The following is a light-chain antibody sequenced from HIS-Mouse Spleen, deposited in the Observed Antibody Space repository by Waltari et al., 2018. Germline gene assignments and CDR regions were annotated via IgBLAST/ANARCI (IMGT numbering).Light chain of an antibody. CDR2: DVS. CDR1: SSDVGGYNY. V-gene: IGLV2-11*01. J-gene: IGLJ3*02. CDR3: CSYAGSYTWV. Sequence: QSALTQPRSVSGSPGQSVPISCTGPSSDVGGYNYVSWYQQHPGKAPNLMIYDVSKRPSGVPDRFSGSKSGNTASLTISGLQAEDEADYYCCSYAGSYTWVFGGGTKLTVL.